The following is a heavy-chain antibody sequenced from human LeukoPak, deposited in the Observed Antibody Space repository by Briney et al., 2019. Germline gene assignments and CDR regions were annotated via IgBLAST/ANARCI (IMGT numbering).Heavy chain of an antibody. V-gene: IGHV1-2*02. CDR1: GCTFTGYY. D-gene: IGHD1-26*01. CDR2: INPNSGGT. J-gene: IGHJ4*02. Sequence: GASVKVSCKASGCTFTGYYIHWVRQAPGQGLEWMGLINPNSGGTKYAQKFQGRVTMTRDTSISTAYMELRSDDTAVYYCARGAHSGSYFLIDYWGQGTLVTVSS. CDR3: ARGAHSGSYFLIDY.